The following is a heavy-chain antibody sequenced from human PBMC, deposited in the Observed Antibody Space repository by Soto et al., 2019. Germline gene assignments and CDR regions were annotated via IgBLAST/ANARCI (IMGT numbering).Heavy chain of an antibody. V-gene: IGHV3-30*18. CDR2: ISYDGHNK. CDR3: AKDLQAYGDYNYYYYGMDV. J-gene: IGHJ6*02. Sequence: QVQLVESGGGVVQPGGSLRLSCTASGFTFTTFGIHWVRQAPGKGLEWVALISYDGHNKYYSDSVKGRFTISRDNYKNTLSPQINSLRAEDTAVYYCAKDLQAYGDYNYYYYGMDVWGQGTTVSVSS. CDR1: GFTFTTFG. D-gene: IGHD4-17*01.